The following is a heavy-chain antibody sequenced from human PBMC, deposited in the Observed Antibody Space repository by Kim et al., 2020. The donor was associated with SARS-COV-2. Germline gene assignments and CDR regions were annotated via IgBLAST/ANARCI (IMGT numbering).Heavy chain of an antibody. J-gene: IGHJ5*02. CDR3: ARAYSGSYYSWFDP. V-gene: IGHV3-30*01. Sequence: AESVKGRFTISRDNAKNTLYLQMNSLRAEDTAVYYCARAYSGSYYSWFDPWGQGTLFTVSS. D-gene: IGHD1-26*01.